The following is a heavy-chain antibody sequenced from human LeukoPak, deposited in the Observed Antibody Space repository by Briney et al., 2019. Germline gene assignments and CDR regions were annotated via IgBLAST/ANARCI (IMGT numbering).Heavy chain of an antibody. Sequence: SETLSLTCAVYGGSFGAYYWTWIRQPPGKGLEWIGEINHSGSSNYNSSLRGRVTISVDTSYKQFSLRLSSVTAADTAVYYCAPRGDIEHSYVYGKWFDPWGQGTRVTVSS. D-gene: IGHD5-18*01. CDR3: APRGDIEHSYVYGKWFDP. J-gene: IGHJ5*02. V-gene: IGHV4-34*01. CDR2: INHSGSS. CDR1: GGSFGAYY.